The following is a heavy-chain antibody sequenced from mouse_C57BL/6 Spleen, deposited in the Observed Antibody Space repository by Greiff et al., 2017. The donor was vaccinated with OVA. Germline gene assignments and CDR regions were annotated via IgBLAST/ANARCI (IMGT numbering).Heavy chain of an antibody. CDR2: IWSGGST. Sequence: VQLQQSGPGLVQPSQSLSITCTVSGFSLTSYGVHWVRQPPGKGLEWLGVIWSGGSTDYNAAFISRLSISKDNSKSQVFFKMNSLQADDTAIYYCAKRDDYDGRGYAMDYWGQGTSVTVSS. CDR3: AKRDDYDGRGYAMDY. D-gene: IGHD2-4*01. CDR1: GFSLTSYG. J-gene: IGHJ4*01. V-gene: IGHV2-4*01.